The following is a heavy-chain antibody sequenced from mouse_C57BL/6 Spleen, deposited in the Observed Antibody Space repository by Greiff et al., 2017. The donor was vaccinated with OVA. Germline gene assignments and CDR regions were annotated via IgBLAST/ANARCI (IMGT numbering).Heavy chain of an antibody. Sequence: VQLQQPGAELVMPGASVKLSCKASGYTFTSYWMHWVKQRPGQGLEWIGEIDPSDSYTNYNQKFKGKSTLTVDKSSSTAYMQLSSLTSEDSAVYYCARRYDYDDLDYWGQGTTLTVSS. CDR1: GYTFTSYW. CDR3: ARRYDYDDLDY. D-gene: IGHD2-4*01. J-gene: IGHJ2*01. V-gene: IGHV1-69*01. CDR2: IDPSDSYT.